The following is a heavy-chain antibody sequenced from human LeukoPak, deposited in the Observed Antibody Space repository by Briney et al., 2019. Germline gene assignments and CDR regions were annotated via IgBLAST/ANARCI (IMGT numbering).Heavy chain of an antibody. CDR2: INHSGST. CDR3: ARLGYYYGSGSQNDY. CDR1: GGSFSGYY. D-gene: IGHD3-10*01. J-gene: IGHJ4*02. V-gene: IGHV4-34*01. Sequence: PSETLSLTCAVYGGSFSGYYWSWIRQPPGKGLEWIGEINHSGSTNYNPSLKSRVTISVDTSKNQFSLKLSSVTAADTAVYYCARLGYYYGSGSQNDYWGQGTLVTVSS.